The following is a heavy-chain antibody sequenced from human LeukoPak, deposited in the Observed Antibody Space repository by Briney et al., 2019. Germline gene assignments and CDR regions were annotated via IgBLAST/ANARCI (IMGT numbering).Heavy chain of an antibody. D-gene: IGHD2-2*01. CDR1: GGSISSGGYY. Sequence: SQTLSLTCTVSGGSISSGGYYWSWIRQPPGKGLEWIGYIYHSGSTYYNPPLKSRVTISVDRSKNQFSLKLSSVTAADTAVYYCARAGYCSSTSCLPNWFDPWGQGTLVTVSS. V-gene: IGHV4-30-2*01. CDR3: ARAGYCSSTSCLPNWFDP. CDR2: IYHSGST. J-gene: IGHJ5*02.